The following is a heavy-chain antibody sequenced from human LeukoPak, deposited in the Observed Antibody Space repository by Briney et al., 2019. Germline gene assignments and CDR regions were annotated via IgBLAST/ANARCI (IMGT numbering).Heavy chain of an antibody. Sequence: PGGSLRLSCAASGFTFSGSAMHWVRQASGKGLEWVGRIRSKANSYATAYAASVKGRFTISRDDSKNTAHLQMNSLKTEDTAVYYCTRLDPSHGYWGQGTLATVSS. D-gene: IGHD3-9*01. CDR2: IRSKANSYAT. CDR1: GFTFSGSA. V-gene: IGHV3-73*01. CDR3: TRLDPSHGY. J-gene: IGHJ4*02.